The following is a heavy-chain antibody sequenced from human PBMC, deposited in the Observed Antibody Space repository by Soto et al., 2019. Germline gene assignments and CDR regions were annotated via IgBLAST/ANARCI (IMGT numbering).Heavy chain of an antibody. CDR2: IYPGGVNI. J-gene: IGHJ5*02. D-gene: IGHD2-8*01. CDR1: GYSFTSHY. CDR3: ARDQSWHALFWCFVP. Sequence: GASVKVSCKAIGYSFTSHYMHWVRQAPGQGLEWMGTIYPGGVNIGYAQKFKGRVTMTKDTSTSTVYMELNSLTSEDTPVYYCARDQSWHALFWCFVPWG. V-gene: IGHV1-46*03.